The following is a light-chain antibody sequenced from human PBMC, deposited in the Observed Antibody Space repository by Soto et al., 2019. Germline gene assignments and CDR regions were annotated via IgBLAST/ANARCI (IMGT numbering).Light chain of an antibody. Sequence: EIVLTQSPGTLSLSPGDGATLSCRASQIVGSSFLGWYQQKPGQAPRLIMYGASNRATGIPDRFTGRGSGTDFTLTISRLDPEDFAVYYCHHYGGSQYTFGQGTKLEI. CDR2: GAS. V-gene: IGKV3-20*01. CDR3: HHYGGSQYT. CDR1: QIVGSSF. J-gene: IGKJ2*01.